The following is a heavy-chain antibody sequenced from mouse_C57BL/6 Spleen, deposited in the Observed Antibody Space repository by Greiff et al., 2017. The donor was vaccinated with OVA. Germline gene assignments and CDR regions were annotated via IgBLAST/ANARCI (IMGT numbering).Heavy chain of an antibody. CDR2: IYPGSGST. D-gene: IGHD2-12*01. CDR3: ARRSSYPYYFDY. CDR1: GYTFTSYW. J-gene: IGHJ2*01. Sequence: QVQLQQSGAELVKPGASVKMSCKASGYTFTSYWITWVKQRPGQGLEWIGDIYPGSGSTNYNEKFKSKATLTVDTSSSTAYMQLSSLTSEDSAVYYCARRSSYPYYFDYWGQGTTLTVSS. V-gene: IGHV1-55*01.